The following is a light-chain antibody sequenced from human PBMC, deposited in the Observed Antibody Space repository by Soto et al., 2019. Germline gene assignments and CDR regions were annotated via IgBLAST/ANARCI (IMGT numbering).Light chain of an antibody. CDR1: XXVGTR. Sequence: QSPATLSSSPXXTATLSXXXXXXVGTRLAWYQHKPGQAPRLLIYYTSNRATGIPARFSGSGSGTDFTLTISSLAPEDFAIYYCHQRQSWPRTFGQGTKVEIK. V-gene: IGKV3-11*01. J-gene: IGKJ1*01. CDR3: HQRQSWPRT. CDR2: YTS.